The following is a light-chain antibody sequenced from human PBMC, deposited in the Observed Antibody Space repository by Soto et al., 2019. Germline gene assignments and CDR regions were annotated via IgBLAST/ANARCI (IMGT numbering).Light chain of an antibody. J-gene: IGKJ2*01. CDR2: KAS. CDR3: QQYNSYSHT. Sequence: DIQMTQSPSTLSASVGDRVTITCRASQSISSWLAWYQQKPGKAPKLLIYKASSLESGVPSRFSGSGSGTEFTLTISSLQPDDFANYYCQQYNSYSHTFGQGTKLEIK. CDR1: QSISSW. V-gene: IGKV1-5*03.